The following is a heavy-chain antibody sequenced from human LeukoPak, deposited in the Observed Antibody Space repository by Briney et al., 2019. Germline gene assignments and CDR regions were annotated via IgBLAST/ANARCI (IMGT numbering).Heavy chain of an antibody. V-gene: IGHV3-30*04. J-gene: IGHJ4*02. CDR3: ARDRDGDYQGEFDY. Sequence: GGSLRLSCTASGFTFSSYAIHWVRQAPGKGLEWVAVISNDGSNKYYADSVKGRFTISRDNSKNTLYLQMNSLRAEDTAVYYCARDRDGDYQGEFDYWGQGTLVTVSS. D-gene: IGHD4-17*01. CDR2: ISNDGSNK. CDR1: GFTFSSYA.